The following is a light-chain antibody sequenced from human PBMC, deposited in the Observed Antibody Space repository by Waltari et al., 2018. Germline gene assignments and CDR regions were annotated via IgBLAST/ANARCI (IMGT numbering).Light chain of an antibody. CDR2: EVS. CDR1: PLVSNL. J-gene: IGKJ4*01. CDR3: QQYNGYPLT. Sequence: DIQMTQSPSTLSASVGAGVPITCRASPLVSNLLAWYQQKPGKAPKFLIYEVSVLESGVPSRFSGSGSVTEFSLTINNLQPDDFATYFCQQYNGYPLTFGGGTKVEIK. V-gene: IGKV1-5*03.